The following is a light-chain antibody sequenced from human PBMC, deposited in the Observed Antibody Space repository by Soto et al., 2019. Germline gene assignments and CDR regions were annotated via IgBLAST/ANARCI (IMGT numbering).Light chain of an antibody. CDR3: HQFNDYPIT. J-gene: IGKJ5*01. CDR1: QAISRA. V-gene: IGKV1D-13*01. Sequence: AIELTQSPSSLSASVGDRVTITCRASQAISRALARYQQKPGKPPQLLIHHASTFESAVPSPFSGSESGTDLTLTISSLQPEDFATYYCHQFNDYPITFGQGTRPEIK. CDR2: HAS.